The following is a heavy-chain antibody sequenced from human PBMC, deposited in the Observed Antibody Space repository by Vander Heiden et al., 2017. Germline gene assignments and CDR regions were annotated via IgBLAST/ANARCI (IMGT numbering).Heavy chain of an antibody. V-gene: IGHV3-48*01. CDR1: GFTLSSYS. CDR2: IGTSSSNI. Sequence: EVQLVESGGGLVQPGGSLRLSCSASGFTLSSYSMTRVRQAAGKGLEWVSYIGTSSSNIYYADSVKGRFTISRDNAKNSLYLQVNSLRAEDTAVYYCARRVVGAPRAFDIWGQGTMVTVSS. J-gene: IGHJ3*02. CDR3: ARRVVGAPRAFDI. D-gene: IGHD1-26*01.